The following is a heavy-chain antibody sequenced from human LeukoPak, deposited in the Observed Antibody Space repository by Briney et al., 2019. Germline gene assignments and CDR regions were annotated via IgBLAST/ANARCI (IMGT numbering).Heavy chain of an antibody. D-gene: IGHD3-3*01. J-gene: IGHJ6*03. CDR1: GGFISSYY. Sequence: SETLSLTCTVSGGFISSYYWSWIRPPAGKGLEWIGRISISESTNYNPSLKSRVTILVDKSKNQFSLNLTSVTAADTAVYYCATERDRFYMDVWGKGTTVTVSS. CDR3: ATERDRFYMDV. CDR2: ISISEST. V-gene: IGHV4-4*07.